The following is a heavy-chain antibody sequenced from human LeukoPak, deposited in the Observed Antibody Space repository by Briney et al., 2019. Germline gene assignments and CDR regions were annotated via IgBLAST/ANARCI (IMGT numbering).Heavy chain of an antibody. D-gene: IGHD6-13*01. CDR1: GGSISSGDYY. V-gene: IGHV4-30-4*01. CDR2: IYYSGST. J-gene: IGHJ4*02. CDR3: ASVRIAAAAYFDY. Sequence: SQTLSLTCAVSGGSISSGDYYWSWIRQPPRKGLEWIGYIYYSGSTYYNPSLKSRVTISVDTSKNQFSLKLSSVTAADTAVYYCASVRIAAAAYFDYWGQGTLVTVSS.